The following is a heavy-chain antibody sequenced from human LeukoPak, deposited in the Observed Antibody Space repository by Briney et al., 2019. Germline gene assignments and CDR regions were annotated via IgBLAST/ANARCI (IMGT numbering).Heavy chain of an antibody. Sequence: SVKVSCKASGGTYSSYAISWVRQAPGQGLEWMGGIIPIFGTANYAQKFQGRVTITADESTSTAYTELSSLRSEDTAVYYCARAQVGGDSSSWYYFDYWGQGTLVTVSS. D-gene: IGHD6-13*01. CDR1: GGTYSSYA. J-gene: IGHJ4*02. V-gene: IGHV1-69*13. CDR2: IIPIFGTA. CDR3: ARAQVGGDSSSWYYFDY.